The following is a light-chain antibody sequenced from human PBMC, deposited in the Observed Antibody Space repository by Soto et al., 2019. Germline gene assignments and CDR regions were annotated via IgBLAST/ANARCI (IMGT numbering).Light chain of an antibody. CDR1: QSISSY. CDR3: QQSYSIFMYT. Sequence: DIQMTQSPSSLSASVGDRVTITCRASQSISSYLNWYQQKPGKAPKLLIYAASSLQSGVPSRFSGSGSGTDFTLTISSLQPEDFATYYCQQSYSIFMYTFGQGTKVDIK. CDR2: AAS. J-gene: IGKJ2*01. V-gene: IGKV1-39*01.